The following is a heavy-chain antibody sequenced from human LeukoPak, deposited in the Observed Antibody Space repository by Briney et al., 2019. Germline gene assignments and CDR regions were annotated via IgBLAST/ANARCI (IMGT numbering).Heavy chain of an antibody. V-gene: IGHV3-21*01. CDR2: ISSGSSHI. J-gene: IGHJ4*02. CDR1: GFTFSSYT. CDR3: ARDSDIVAPQTGPFDY. Sequence: PGGSLRLSCTASGFTFSSYTMNWVRQAPGKGLEWVSSISSGSSHIYYADSVKGRFTMSRDNAKNSLYLQMNSLRAEDTAFYYCARDSDIVAPQTGPFDYWGQGTLVTVSS. D-gene: IGHD5-12*01.